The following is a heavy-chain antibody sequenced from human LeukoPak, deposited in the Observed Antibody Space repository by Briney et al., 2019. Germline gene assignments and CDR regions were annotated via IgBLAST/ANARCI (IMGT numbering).Heavy chain of an antibody. Sequence: GGSLRLSCAASGFTFSIYGMYWVRQAPGKGLEWVAFIRHDGSIKYYADSVKGRFTISRVNSKNTLYLQLNSLRAEDTAVYYCAKDSLTDIDYWGQGTLVTVSS. CDR1: GFTFSIYG. V-gene: IGHV3-30*02. CDR3: AKDSLTDIDY. CDR2: IRHDGSIK. D-gene: IGHD3-9*01. J-gene: IGHJ4*02.